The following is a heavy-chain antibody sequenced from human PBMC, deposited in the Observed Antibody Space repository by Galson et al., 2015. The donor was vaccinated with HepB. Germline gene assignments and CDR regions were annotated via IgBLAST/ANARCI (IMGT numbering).Heavy chain of an antibody. CDR3: ARGTISSGWSFDH. CDR2: ISYDGSKK. Sequence: SLRLSCAASEFIFSRYGMHWVRQGPGKGLEWVAVISYDGSKKYYADSVKGRFTISRDNPKNTLYLQMNSLRAEDTAVYYCARGTISSGWSFDHWGQGTLVTVSS. J-gene: IGHJ4*02. CDR1: EFIFSRYG. V-gene: IGHV3-30*06. D-gene: IGHD6-13*01.